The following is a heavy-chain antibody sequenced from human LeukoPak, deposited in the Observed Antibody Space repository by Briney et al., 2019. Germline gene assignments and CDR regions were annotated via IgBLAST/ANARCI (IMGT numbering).Heavy chain of an antibody. D-gene: IGHD3-22*01. CDR1: GFTFSDYY. CDR2: ISSSGSTI. CDR3: ARGTYYYDSSGNWDDGGEAFDI. Sequence: GGSLRLSCAASGFTFSDYYMSWIRQAPGKGLEWVSYISSSGSTIYYADSVKGRFTISRDNAKNSLYLQMNSLRAEDTAVYYCARGTYYYDSSGNWDDGGEAFDIWGQGTMVTVSS. V-gene: IGHV3-11*04. J-gene: IGHJ3*02.